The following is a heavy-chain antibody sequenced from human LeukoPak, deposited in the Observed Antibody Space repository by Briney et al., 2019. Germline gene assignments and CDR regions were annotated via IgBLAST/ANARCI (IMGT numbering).Heavy chain of an antibody. V-gene: IGHV1-46*01. CDR2: INPSGGNT. D-gene: IGHD2-2*01. J-gene: IGHJ5*02. Sequence: ASVKVSCKAYGYTLTSYYMRLVRQAPGQGLEWMGIINPSGGNTRYAQKFQGRVTMTRDTSTSTVYMELSSLRSEDTAMYYCARGSSTSCYWCGWFDPWGQGTLVTVPS. CDR3: ARGSSTSCYWCGWFDP. CDR1: GYTLTSYY.